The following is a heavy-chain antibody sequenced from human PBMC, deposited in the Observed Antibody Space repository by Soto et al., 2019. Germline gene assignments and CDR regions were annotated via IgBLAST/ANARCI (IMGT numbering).Heavy chain of an antibody. CDR2: ISYDGSNK. Sequence: GGSLRLSCAASGFTFSSYAMHWVRQAPGKGLEWVAVISYDGSNKYYADSVKGRFTISRDNSKNTLYLQMNSLRAEDTAVYYCARDQGYYYDSSGVFDIWGQGTMVTVSS. D-gene: IGHD3-22*01. V-gene: IGHV3-30-3*01. CDR1: GFTFSSYA. J-gene: IGHJ3*02. CDR3: ARDQGYYYDSSGVFDI.